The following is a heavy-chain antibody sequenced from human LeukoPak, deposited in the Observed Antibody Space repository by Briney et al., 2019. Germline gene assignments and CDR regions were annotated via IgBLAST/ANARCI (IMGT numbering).Heavy chain of an antibody. D-gene: IGHD4-23*01. CDR1: GYTFTSYY. Sequence: ASVKVSCKASGYTFTSYYRHWVRQAPGQGLDWMGIINPSGGSTSYAQKFQGRVTMTRDMSTSTDYMELSSLRSEDTAVYYCARDNSVEDTAWWFDPWGQGTLVTVSS. CDR2: INPSGGST. V-gene: IGHV1-46*01. J-gene: IGHJ5*02. CDR3: ARDNSVEDTAWWFDP.